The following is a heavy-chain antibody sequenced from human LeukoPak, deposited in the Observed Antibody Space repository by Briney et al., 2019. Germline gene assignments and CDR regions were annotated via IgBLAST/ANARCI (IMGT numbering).Heavy chain of an antibody. D-gene: IGHD6-13*01. CDR1: GASISSSYW. CDR2: IHHSGST. Sequence: SGTLSLTCAVSGASISSSYWWSWVRQPPGKGLEWIGEIHHSGSTKYNPSLKSRVTISVDKSKNQFSLKLSSVTAADTAVYYCARLGEISSRYNWFDPWGQGTLVTVSS. J-gene: IGHJ5*02. CDR3: ARLGEISSRYNWFDP. V-gene: IGHV4-4*02.